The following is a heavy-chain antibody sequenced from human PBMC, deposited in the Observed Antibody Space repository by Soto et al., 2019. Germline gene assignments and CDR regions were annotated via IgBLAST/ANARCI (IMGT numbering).Heavy chain of an antibody. D-gene: IGHD5-18*01. J-gene: IGHJ4*02. CDR3: ARDATGGIQLWTGASYFDY. V-gene: IGHV3-23*01. CDR2: ISARVGTT. Sequence: PGGSLRLSCAASGFTFSSYAMSWVRQAPGKGLEWVSSISARVGTTYYADSVKGRFTISRDNFKNTLYLQMNSLRAEDTAVYYCARDATGGIQLWTGASYFDYWGQGTLVTVSS. CDR1: GFTFSSYA.